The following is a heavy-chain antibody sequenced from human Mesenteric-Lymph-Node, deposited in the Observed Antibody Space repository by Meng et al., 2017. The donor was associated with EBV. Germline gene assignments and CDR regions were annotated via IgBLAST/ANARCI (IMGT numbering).Heavy chain of an antibody. CDR3: ARDLDRYGDYVGY. V-gene: IGHV1-3*01. J-gene: IGHJ4*02. CDR2: ISAYNGNT. D-gene: IGHD4-17*01. Sequence: QVQLVQSGAEVKKPXASVKVSXKASGNTFTRYAMHWVRQAPGQRLEWMGWISAYNGNTIYAQKLQGRVTLTTDTSTSTAYMELRSLRSDDTAVYYCARDLDRYGDYVGYWGQGTLVTVSS. CDR1: GNTFTRYA.